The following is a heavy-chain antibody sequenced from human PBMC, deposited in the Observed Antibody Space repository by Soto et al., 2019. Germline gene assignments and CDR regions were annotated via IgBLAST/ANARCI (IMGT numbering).Heavy chain of an antibody. D-gene: IGHD5-18*01. V-gene: IGHV3-23*01. J-gene: IGHJ4*02. CDR3: AKDSRGYSYGL. Sequence: GGSLRLSCAASGFTFSSYAMSWVRQAPGKGLEWVSAISGSGGGTNYADSGKGRFTISRDNSKNTLYLQMNSLRAEDTAVYYCAKDSRGYSYGLWGQGTLVTVSS. CDR1: GFTFSSYA. CDR2: ISGSGGGT.